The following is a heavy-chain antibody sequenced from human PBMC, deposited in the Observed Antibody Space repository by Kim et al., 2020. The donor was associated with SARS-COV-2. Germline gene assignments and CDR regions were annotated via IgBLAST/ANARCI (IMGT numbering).Heavy chain of an antibody. CDR1: GFTFSNAW. Sequence: GGSLRLSCAASGFTFSNAWMSWVRQAPGKGLEWVGRIKSKTDGGTTDYAAPVKGRFTISRDDSKNTLYLQMNSLKTEDTAVYYCTTEEVDSSGYYNFPGPFDYWGQGTLVTVSS. D-gene: IGHD3-22*01. CDR3: TTEEVDSSGYYNFPGPFDY. J-gene: IGHJ4*02. CDR2: IKSKTDGGTT. V-gene: IGHV3-15*01.